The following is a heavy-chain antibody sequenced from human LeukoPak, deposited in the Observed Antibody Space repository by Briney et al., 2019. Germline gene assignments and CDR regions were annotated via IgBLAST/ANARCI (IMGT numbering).Heavy chain of an antibody. V-gene: IGHV4-34*01. J-gene: IGHJ4*02. CDR1: GGSFSGYY. CDR2: INHSGST. Sequence: SETLPLTCVVYGGSFSGYYWSWIRQPPGKGLEWIGEINHSGSTNYNPSLKSRVTISVDTSKNQFSLKLSSVTAADTAVYYCAREKGSSWYVDYWGQGTLVTVSS. CDR3: AREKGSSWYVDY. D-gene: IGHD6-13*01.